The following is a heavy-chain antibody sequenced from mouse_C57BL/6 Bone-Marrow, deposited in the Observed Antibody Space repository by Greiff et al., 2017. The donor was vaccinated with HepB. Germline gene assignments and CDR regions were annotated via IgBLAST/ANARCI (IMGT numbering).Heavy chain of an antibody. CDR1: GFTFSSYA. J-gene: IGHJ4*01. V-gene: IGHV5-4*01. D-gene: IGHD1-1*01. CDR3: ARGGFTTLYYYAMDY. Sequence: DVHLVESGGGLVKPGGSLKLSCAASGFTFSSYAMSWVRQTPEKRLEWVATISDGGSYTYYPDNVKGRFTISRDNAKNNLYLQMSHLKSEDTAMYYCARGGFTTLYYYAMDYWGQGTSVTVSS. CDR2: ISDGGSYT.